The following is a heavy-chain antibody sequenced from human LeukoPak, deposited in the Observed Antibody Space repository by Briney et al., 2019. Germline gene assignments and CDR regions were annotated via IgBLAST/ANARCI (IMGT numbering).Heavy chain of an antibody. CDR3: AREHFDWLSVSKINCFDP. J-gene: IGHJ5*02. D-gene: IGHD3-9*01. CDR1: GYTFTGYY. V-gene: IGHV1-46*01. CDR2: INPSGGST. Sequence: ASVKVSCKASGYTFTGYYMHWVRQAPGQGLEWMGIINPSGGSTSYAQKFQGRVTMTRDMSTSTVYMELSSLRSEDTAVYYCAREHFDWLSVSKINCFDPWGQGTLVTVSS.